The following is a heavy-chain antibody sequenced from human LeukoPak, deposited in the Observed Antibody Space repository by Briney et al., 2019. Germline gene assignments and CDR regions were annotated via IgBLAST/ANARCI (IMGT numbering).Heavy chain of an antibody. V-gene: IGHV3-53*01. CDR2: IYSGGST. D-gene: IGHD3-10*01. CDR1: GFTVSSNY. CDR3: ASSGELLSPPGFDY. Sequence: GGSLRLSCAASGFTVSSNYMSWVRQAPGKGLEWVSVIYSGGSTYYADSVKGRFTISRDNSKNTLCLQMNSLRAEDTAVYYCASSGELLSPPGFDYWGQGTLVTVSS. J-gene: IGHJ4*02.